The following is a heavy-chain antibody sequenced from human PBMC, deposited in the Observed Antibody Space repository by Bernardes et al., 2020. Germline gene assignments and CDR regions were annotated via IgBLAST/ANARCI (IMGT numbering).Heavy chain of an antibody. CDR2: ISAYNGNT. CDR1: GYTFTSYG. CDR3: ARDLGGDFWSGYFDDVDFYWFDP. D-gene: IGHD3-3*01. J-gene: IGHJ5*02. Sequence: ASVQVSCQASGYTFTSYGISWVRQAPGQGLEWMGWISAYNGNTHYPQKLQGRVTMTTDTSTSTAYMELRSLRSDDTAVYYCARDLGGDFWSGYFDDVDFYWFDPWGQGTLVTGSS. V-gene: IGHV1-18*01.